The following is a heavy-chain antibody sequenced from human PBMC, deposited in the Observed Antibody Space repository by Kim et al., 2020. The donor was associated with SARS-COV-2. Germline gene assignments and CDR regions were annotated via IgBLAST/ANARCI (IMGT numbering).Heavy chain of an antibody. J-gene: IGHJ6*02. Sequence: SVKVSCKASGGTFSSYAISWVRQAPGQGLEWMGGIIPIFGTANYAQKFQGRVTITADESTSTAYMELSSLRSEDTAVYYCARWTIAAAGLYYYYYGMDVWGQGTTVTVSS. V-gene: IGHV1-69*13. CDR3: ARWTIAAAGLYYYYYGMDV. CDR2: IIPIFGTA. D-gene: IGHD6-13*01. CDR1: GGTFSSYA.